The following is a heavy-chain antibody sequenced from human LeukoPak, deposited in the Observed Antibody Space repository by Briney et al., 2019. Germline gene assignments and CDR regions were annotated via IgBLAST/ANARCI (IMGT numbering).Heavy chain of an antibody. CDR1: GGSFSGRY. Sequence: SETLSLTCAVSGGSFSGRYWNWIRQPPGKGLEWIGEINHGGSTNYNPSLKSRVTISVDTSQNQFSLRLSSVTAADTAVYYCARGRYVTTRGGAAAGFLDYWGQGTLVTVST. CDR3: ARGRYVTTRGGAAAGFLDY. J-gene: IGHJ4*02. V-gene: IGHV4-34*01. D-gene: IGHD6-13*01. CDR2: INHGGST.